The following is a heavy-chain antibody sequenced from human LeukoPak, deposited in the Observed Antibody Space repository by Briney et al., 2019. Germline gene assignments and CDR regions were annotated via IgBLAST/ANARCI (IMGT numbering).Heavy chain of an antibody. CDR1: GYSISSGYY. CDR3: ARHDYLDRPGREYYFDY. D-gene: IGHD4-11*01. J-gene: IGHJ4*02. V-gene: IGHV4-38-2*01. CDR2: IYHSGST. Sequence: SETLSLTCAVSGYSISSGYYWGWIRQPPGKGLEWIGSIYHSGSTYYNPSLKSRATISVDTSKNQFSLKLSSVTAADTAVYYCARHDYLDRPGREYYFDYWGQGTLVTVSS.